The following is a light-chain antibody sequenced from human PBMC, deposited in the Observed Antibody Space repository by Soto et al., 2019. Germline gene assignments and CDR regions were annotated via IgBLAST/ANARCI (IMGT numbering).Light chain of an antibody. CDR3: AAWDDSLSAL. CDR1: SSNIGSNY. Sequence: QPVLTQSPSASGTPGQRVTISCSGSSSNIGSNYVYWYQQVPGTAPKLLIYRNNQRPSGVPDRFSGSKSGTSASLAISGLRSDDEADYYCAAWDDSLSALFGGGTKVTVL. J-gene: IGLJ2*01. V-gene: IGLV1-47*01. CDR2: RNN.